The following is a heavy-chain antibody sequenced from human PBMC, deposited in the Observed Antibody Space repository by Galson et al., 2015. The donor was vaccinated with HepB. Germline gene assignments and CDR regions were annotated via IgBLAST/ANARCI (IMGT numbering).Heavy chain of an antibody. J-gene: IGHJ5*02. V-gene: IGHV1-8*01. D-gene: IGHD2-15*01. Sequence: SVKVSCKASGYTFTNYDIHWVRQAAGQGLEWMGWMNPNNGATGYAQNFQGRVTMTRDISITTAYMELSSLISDDTAVYYCARDQGCGSGTCLADWFVPWGQGTLVTVSS. CDR3: ARDQGCGSGTCLADWFVP. CDR2: MNPNNGAT. CDR1: GYTFTNYD.